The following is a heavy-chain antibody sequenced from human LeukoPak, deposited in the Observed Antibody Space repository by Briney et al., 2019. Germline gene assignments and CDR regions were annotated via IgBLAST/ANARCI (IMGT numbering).Heavy chain of an antibody. V-gene: IGHV1-18*01. CDR2: ISAYNGNT. CDR3: ARVVVVAAIQGAVYYYYGMDV. Sequence: ASVKVSCKASGYTFTSYGISWVRQAPGQGLEWMGWISAYNGNTNYAQKLQGRVTMTTDTSTSTAYMELRSLRSDDTAVYYCARVVVVAAIQGAVYYYYGMDVWGQGTTVTVSS. D-gene: IGHD2-15*01. J-gene: IGHJ6*02. CDR1: GYTFTSYG.